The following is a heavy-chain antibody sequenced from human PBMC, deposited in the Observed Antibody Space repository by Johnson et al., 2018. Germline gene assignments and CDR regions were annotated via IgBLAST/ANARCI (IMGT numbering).Heavy chain of an antibody. CDR1: GFTFSNYA. CDR3: AKDPHDSSWYRYFQH. CDR2: ISFSGTL. D-gene: IGHD6-13*01. J-gene: IGHJ1*01. Sequence: VQLVQSGGGLVQPGGSLRLSCAASGFTFSNYAMTWVRQAPGKGLEVVSAISFSGTLTYADSVKGRFTISRDNSKNTLYLQMHSLRAEDTAVYYCAKDPHDSSWYRYFQHWGQGTLVTVSS. V-gene: IGHV3-23*04.